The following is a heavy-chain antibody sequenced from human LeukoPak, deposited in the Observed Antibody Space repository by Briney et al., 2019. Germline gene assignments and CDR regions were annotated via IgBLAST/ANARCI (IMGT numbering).Heavy chain of an antibody. CDR2: ISAYNGNT. V-gene: IGHV1-18*01. Sequence: GASVKVSCKASGYTFTSYGISWVRQAPGQGLEWMGWISAYNGNTNYAQKFQGRVTITADESTSTAYMELSSLRSEDTAVYYCARGRGYYDSSGYPFYFDYWGQGTLVTVSS. CDR1: GYTFTSYG. J-gene: IGHJ4*02. CDR3: ARGRGYYDSSGYPFYFDY. D-gene: IGHD3-22*01.